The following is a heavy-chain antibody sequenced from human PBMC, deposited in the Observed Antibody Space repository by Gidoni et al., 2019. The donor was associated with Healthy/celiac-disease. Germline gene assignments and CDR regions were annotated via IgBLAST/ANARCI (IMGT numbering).Heavy chain of an antibody. CDR3: ARAGYDSSGYFYYYYGMDV. D-gene: IGHD3-22*01. CDR1: GFTLSSCR. V-gene: IGHV3-48*02. Sequence: EVQLVASGGGLVQPGGCLRLSCAASGFTLSSCRMNWVRQAPGKGLEWVSYISSSSSTIYYADSVKGRFTISRDNAKNSLYLQMNSLRDEDTAVYYCARAGYDSSGYFYYYYGMDVWGQGTTVTVSS. J-gene: IGHJ6*02. CDR2: ISSSSSTI.